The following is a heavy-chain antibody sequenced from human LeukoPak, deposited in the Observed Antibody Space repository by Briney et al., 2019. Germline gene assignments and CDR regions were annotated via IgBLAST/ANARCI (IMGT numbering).Heavy chain of an antibody. Sequence: GGSLRLSCAASGFTFSNYNMNWVRQTPGKGLEWVSSITRDSIYTFYADSVKGRFTISRDNAKNSLYLQMNSLRAEDTAVYYCARGGDYLAMDVWGKGTTVTVSS. V-gene: IGHV3-21*01. CDR2: ITRDSIYT. CDR1: GFTFSNYN. D-gene: IGHD4/OR15-4a*01. J-gene: IGHJ6*03. CDR3: ARGGDYLAMDV.